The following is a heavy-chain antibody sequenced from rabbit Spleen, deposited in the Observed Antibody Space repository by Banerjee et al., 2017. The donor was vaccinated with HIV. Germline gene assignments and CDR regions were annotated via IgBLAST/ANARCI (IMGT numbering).Heavy chain of an antibody. D-gene: IGHD8-1*01. J-gene: IGHJ4*01. V-gene: IGHV1S7*01. CDR2: IDPVFGIT. CDR3: ARDGAGGSYFAL. Sequence: QLVESGGGLVQPTGSLTLTCKASGFTLSSYYMNWVRQAPGKGLEWIGYIDPVFGITYYANWVNGRFSISRENAQNTVDLKMNSLTAADTATYFCARDGAGGSYFALWGPGTLVTVS. CDR1: GFTLSSYY.